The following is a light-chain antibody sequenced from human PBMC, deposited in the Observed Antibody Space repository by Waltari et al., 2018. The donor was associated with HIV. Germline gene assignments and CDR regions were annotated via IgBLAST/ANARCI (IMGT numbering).Light chain of an antibody. CDR1: SSNIGSNY. Sequence: QSVLTQPPSASGTPGQRVTISCSGSSSNIGSNYVYWYQQLPGTAPKLLIYRNNQRPSGVPDRFSGSKCVTSASLAISGLRSEDEADYYCAAWDDSLSGVVFGGGTKLTVL. CDR2: RNN. J-gene: IGLJ2*01. CDR3: AAWDDSLSGVV. V-gene: IGLV1-47*01.